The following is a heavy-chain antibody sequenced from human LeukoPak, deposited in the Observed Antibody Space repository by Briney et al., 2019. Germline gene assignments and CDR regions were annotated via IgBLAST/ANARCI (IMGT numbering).Heavy chain of an antibody. J-gene: IGHJ3*02. CDR1: GFTFSSYS. CDR2: ISSSSSYI. V-gene: IGHV3-21*01. Sequence: GGSLRLSCAASGFTFSSYSMNWVRQAPGKGLEWVSSISSSSSYIYYADSVKGRFTISRDNAENSLYLQMNSLRAEDTAVYYCARDGAGYCSSTSCYTGAFDIWGQGTMVTVSS. CDR3: ARDGAGYCSSTSCYTGAFDI. D-gene: IGHD2-2*02.